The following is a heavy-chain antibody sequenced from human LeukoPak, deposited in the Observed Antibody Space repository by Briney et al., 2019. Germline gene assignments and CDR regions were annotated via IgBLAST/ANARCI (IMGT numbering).Heavy chain of an antibody. V-gene: IGHV4-39*01. CDR3: ARRSYRADVDI. CDR1: GGSISSSSYY. J-gene: IGHJ6*02. CDR2: IYYSGST. D-gene: IGHD3-10*01. Sequence: SETLSLTCTVAGGSISSSSYYWGWIRQPPGNGLEWIGSIYYSGSTYYNPSPKRRFTISVDTSTTQFSLKLSSVTAADTAVYYCARRSYRADVDIWGQGTTVTVSS.